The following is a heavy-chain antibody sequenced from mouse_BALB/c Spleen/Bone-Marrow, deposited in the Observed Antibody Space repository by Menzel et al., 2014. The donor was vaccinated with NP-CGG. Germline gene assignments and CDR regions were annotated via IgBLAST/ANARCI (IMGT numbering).Heavy chain of an antibody. V-gene: IGHV7-1*02. CDR2: SRNKANDYTT. Sequence: DVMLVESGGGLVQPGGSLRLSCATSGFTFSDFYMEWVRQPPGKRLEWIAASRNKANDYTTEYSASVKGRFIVSRDTSQSILYLQMNALRAEDTAIYYCARAPGTWYFDYWGQGTTLTVSS. J-gene: IGHJ2*01. D-gene: IGHD3-3*01. CDR3: ARAPGTWYFDY. CDR1: GFTFSDFY.